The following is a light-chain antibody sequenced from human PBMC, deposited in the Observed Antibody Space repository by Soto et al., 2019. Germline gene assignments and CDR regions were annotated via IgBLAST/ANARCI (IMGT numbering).Light chain of an antibody. CDR1: QSVGSN. V-gene: IGKV3-15*01. CDR3: QQYNNWPYT. J-gene: IGKJ2*01. Sequence: EIVMTQSPATLSVSPGERATLSCRASQSVGSNLDWYQQRPGQAPRPLIYGASTRAIGIPPRFSGSGSGTEFTLTISSLQSEDFAVYYCQQYNNWPYTFGRGTKLEIK. CDR2: GAS.